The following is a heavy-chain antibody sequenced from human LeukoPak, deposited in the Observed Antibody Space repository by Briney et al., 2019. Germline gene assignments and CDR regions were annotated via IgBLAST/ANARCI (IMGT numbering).Heavy chain of an antibody. Sequence: GASVKVSXKASGYTSISYYMHWVRQAPGQGLEWMGIINPSGGGASYAQKFQGRVTMTRDTSTSTVYMELSSLSSDDTAVYYCASGQLSIAAAGTQGLPTHWGQGTLVTVSS. D-gene: IGHD6-13*01. J-gene: IGHJ4*02. CDR1: GYTSISYY. CDR2: INPSGGGA. CDR3: ASGQLSIAAAGTQGLPTH. V-gene: IGHV1-46*01.